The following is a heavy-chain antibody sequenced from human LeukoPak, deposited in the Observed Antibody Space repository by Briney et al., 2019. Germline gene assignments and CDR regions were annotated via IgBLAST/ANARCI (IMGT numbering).Heavy chain of an antibody. Sequence: GESLKISCKGSGYSFTNYWITWVRQMPGKGLEWVGIINPGDSDSRYSPSFKGQVTLSADKSISTAYPQWSSLKAADSAMYYCARPDSTGYYVLWGQGTLVTVSS. D-gene: IGHD3-22*01. V-gene: IGHV5-51*01. CDR3: ARPDSTGYYVL. J-gene: IGHJ3*01. CDR1: GYSFTNYW. CDR2: INPGDSDS.